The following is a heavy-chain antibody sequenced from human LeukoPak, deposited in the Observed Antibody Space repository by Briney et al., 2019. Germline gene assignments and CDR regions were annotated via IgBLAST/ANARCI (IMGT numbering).Heavy chain of an antibody. V-gene: IGHV4-61*02. Sequence: SQTLSLTCTVSGGSISSGSYYWRWIRQPAGKGLEWIGRIYTSGSTNYNPSLKSRVTISVDTSKNQFSLKLSSVTAADTAVYYCARESSGSYTYYSDYWGQGTLVTVSS. D-gene: IGHD1-26*01. J-gene: IGHJ4*02. CDR1: GGSISSGSYY. CDR2: IYTSGST. CDR3: ARESSGSYTYYSDY.